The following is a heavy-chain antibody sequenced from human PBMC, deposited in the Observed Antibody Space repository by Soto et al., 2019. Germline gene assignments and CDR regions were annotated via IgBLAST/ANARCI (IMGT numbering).Heavy chain of an antibody. V-gene: IGHV3-33*01. Sequence: GGSLRLSCAASGFTFSSYGMHWVRQAPGKGLEWVAVIWYDGSNKYYADSVKGRFTISRDNSKNTLYLQMNSLRAEDTAVYYCARISSSSGGVYYFDYWGQGXLVTVSS. CDR2: IWYDGSNK. CDR3: ARISSSSGGVYYFDY. J-gene: IGHJ4*02. CDR1: GFTFSSYG. D-gene: IGHD6-6*01.